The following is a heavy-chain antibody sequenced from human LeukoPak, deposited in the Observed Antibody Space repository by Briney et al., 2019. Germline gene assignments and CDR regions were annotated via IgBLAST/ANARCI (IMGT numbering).Heavy chain of an antibody. CDR2: IYYSGST. V-gene: IGHV4-59*08. CDR3: ARHSKYYYDSSGSYVGYFQH. Sequence: PSETLSLTCTVSGDSISSYYWSWIRQPPGKGLEWIGYIYYSGSTYYNASLKSRVTISVDTSKNQFSLKLSSVTAADTAVYYCARHSKYYYDSSGSYVGYFQHWGQGTLVTVSS. D-gene: IGHD3-22*01. CDR1: GDSISSYY. J-gene: IGHJ1*01.